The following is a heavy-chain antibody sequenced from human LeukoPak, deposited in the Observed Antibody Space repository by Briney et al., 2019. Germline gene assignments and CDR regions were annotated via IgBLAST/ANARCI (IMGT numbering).Heavy chain of an antibody. V-gene: IGHV3-23*01. CDR1: GFTFSNYA. Sequence: GGSLRLSCAASGFTFSNYAMSWVRQAPGKGLEWVSAISGSGATTYYADSVKGRFTISRDNSKNTLYLQMNSLRAEDTAVYYCAKEPFLEWLQYYFDYWGQGTLVTVSS. J-gene: IGHJ4*02. CDR2: ISGSGATT. D-gene: IGHD3-3*02. CDR3: AKEPFLEWLQYYFDY.